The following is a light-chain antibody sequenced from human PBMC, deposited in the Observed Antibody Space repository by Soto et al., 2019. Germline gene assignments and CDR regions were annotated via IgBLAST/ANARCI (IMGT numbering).Light chain of an antibody. CDR3: SSYRSVNTGV. Sequence: QSALTQPASVSGSPGQAITISCTGTSSDVGGYNDVSWYQQHPGKAPRLMIYEVTNRPSGVSNRFSGSKSGNTASLTISGLQAEDEADYYCSSYRSVNTGVFGGGTKVTVL. J-gene: IGLJ2*01. CDR1: SSDVGGYND. CDR2: EVT. V-gene: IGLV2-14*01.